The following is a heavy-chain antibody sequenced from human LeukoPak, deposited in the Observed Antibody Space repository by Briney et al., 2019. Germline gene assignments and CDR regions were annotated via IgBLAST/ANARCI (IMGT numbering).Heavy chain of an antibody. CDR3: ARDWPARGYSYDYYFDY. V-gene: IGHV1-24*01. J-gene: IGHJ4*02. CDR2: FDPEEGER. D-gene: IGHD5-18*01. CDR1: GYALTELS. Sequence: ASVKVSCKVSGYALTELSMHWVRQAPGKGLEWMGGFDPEEGERIYAEKFQGRVTMTEDTSTDTAYMELSRLRSDDTAVYYCARDWPARGYSYDYYFDYWGQGTLVTVSS.